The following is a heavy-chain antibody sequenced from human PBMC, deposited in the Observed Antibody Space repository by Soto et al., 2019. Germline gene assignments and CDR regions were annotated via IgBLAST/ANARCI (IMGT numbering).Heavy chain of an antibody. V-gene: IGHV3-53*02. CDR3: ASTRGSSYDY. CDR2: IYNGGGT. J-gene: IGHJ4*02. Sequence: EVQLVETGGGLIQPGGSLRLSCAASGFTVSGNYMSWVRQAPGKGLEWVSVIYNGGGTYYADSVKGRVTISRENSKNTLYLQMNRLRVEDTAVYYCASTRGSSYDYWGQGTLVTVSS. D-gene: IGHD6-6*01. CDR1: GFTVSGNY.